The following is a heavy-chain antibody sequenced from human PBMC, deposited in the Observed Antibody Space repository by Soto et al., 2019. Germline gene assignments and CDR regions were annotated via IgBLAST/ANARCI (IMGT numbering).Heavy chain of an antibody. CDR2: IYYSGST. V-gene: IGHV4-59*01. CDR1: GGYISSYY. J-gene: IGHJ4*02. D-gene: IGHD3-22*01. Sequence: SETLSLTCTVSGGYISSYYWSCIRQPPGKGLEWIGYIYYSGSTNYNPSLKSRVTISVDTSKDRFSLKLSSVTAADTAVYYCARRLSGYYDSSGYYFDRWGQGTLFTVSS. CDR3: ARRLSGYYDSSGYYFDR.